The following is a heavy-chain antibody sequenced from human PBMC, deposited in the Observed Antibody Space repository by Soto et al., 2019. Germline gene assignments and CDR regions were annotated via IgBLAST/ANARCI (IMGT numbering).Heavy chain of an antibody. D-gene: IGHD6-13*01. J-gene: IGHJ4*02. CDR3: ARQSSRWHEPFDY. Sequence: QVQLVQSGAEVKKPGSSVKVSCKASGGTFSSYAISWVRQAPGQGLDWMGGIIPIFGTAHYAQKFQGRFTITADKSAITAYMELSSFRSEDTAVYYCARQSSRWHEPFDYWGQGTLVTVSS. CDR1: GGTFSSYA. V-gene: IGHV1-69*06. CDR2: IIPIFGTA.